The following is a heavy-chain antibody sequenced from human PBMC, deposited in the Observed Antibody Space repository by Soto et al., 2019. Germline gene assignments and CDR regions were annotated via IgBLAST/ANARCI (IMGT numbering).Heavy chain of an antibody. D-gene: IGHD3-9*01. CDR1: GGSISRYY. Sequence: SETLSLTCTVSGGSISRYYWSWIRQPPGKGLEWIGYIYYSGSTKYNPSLKSRVTISVDTSKNQFSLKLSSVTAADTAVYYCATGTEYYDILTGYPRLGAFDIWGQGTMVTVSS. V-gene: IGHV4-59*12. CDR3: ATGTEYYDILTGYPRLGAFDI. J-gene: IGHJ3*02. CDR2: IYYSGST.